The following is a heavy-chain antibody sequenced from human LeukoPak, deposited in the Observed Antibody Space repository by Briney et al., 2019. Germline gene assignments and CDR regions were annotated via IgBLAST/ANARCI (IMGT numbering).Heavy chain of an antibody. Sequence: GGSLRLSCAASGFTFSSYAVRWVRQAPGKGLEWVSAISGSGGSTYYADSVKGRFTISRDNSKNTLYLQMNSLRAEDTAVYYCAKGRLLWFGEKLLMGWGQGTLVTVSS. CDR2: ISGSGGST. D-gene: IGHD3-10*01. V-gene: IGHV3-23*01. J-gene: IGHJ4*02. CDR3: AKGRLLWFGEKLLMG. CDR1: GFTFSSYA.